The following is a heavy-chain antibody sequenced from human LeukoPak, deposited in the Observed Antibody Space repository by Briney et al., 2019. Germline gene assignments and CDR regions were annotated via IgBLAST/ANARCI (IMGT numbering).Heavy chain of an antibody. CDR3: ARGDIVVVPAAIRYIEYYYYGMDV. CDR2: IYYSGNT. D-gene: IGHD2-2*01. Sequence: PETLSLTRALSRGSAISGSYRRSWIRQPPGKGLEWLGYIYYSGNTNYNPTLKSRVTISVDTSKNQFSLKLSSVTAADTAVYYCARGDIVVVPAAIRYIEYYYYGMDVWGQGTTVTVSS. CDR1: RGSAISGSYR. J-gene: IGHJ6*02. V-gene: IGHV4-61*01.